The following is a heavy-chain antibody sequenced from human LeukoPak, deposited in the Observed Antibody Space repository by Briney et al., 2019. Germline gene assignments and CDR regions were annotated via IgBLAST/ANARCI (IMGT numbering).Heavy chain of an antibody. CDR1: GFTFDDYA. V-gene: IGHV3-9*01. Sequence: GGSLRLSCAASGFTFDDYAMHWVRQAPGKGLEWVSGISWNSGSIGYADSVKGRFTISRDNAKNSLYLQMNSLRAEDTALYYCAKDIKSSSSWYNYYYYGMDVWGQGTTVTVSS. D-gene: IGHD6-13*01. CDR3: AKDIKSSSSWYNYYYYGMDV. J-gene: IGHJ6*02. CDR2: ISWNSGSI.